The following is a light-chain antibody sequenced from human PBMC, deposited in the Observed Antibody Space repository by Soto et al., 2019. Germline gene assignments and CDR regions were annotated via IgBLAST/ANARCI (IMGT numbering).Light chain of an antibody. V-gene: IGLV2-14*01. CDR2: DVS. J-gene: IGLJ1*01. CDR1: SSDVGRYNY. CDR3: TSFTTSSTLV. Sequence: QSVLAQPASVSGSPGQSITISCTGTSSDVGRYNYVSWFQQHPGKAPKLLIYDVSNWPSGVSDRFSGSKSGNTASLTISGLQAEDEADYYCTSFTTSSTLVFGTGTKLTVL.